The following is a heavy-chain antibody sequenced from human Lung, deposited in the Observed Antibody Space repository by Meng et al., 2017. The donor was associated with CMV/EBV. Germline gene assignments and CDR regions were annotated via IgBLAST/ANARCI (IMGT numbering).Heavy chain of an antibody. V-gene: IGHV3-7*01. Sequence: LSCADSGFTFRSHWMSWVRQAPGKGLEWVANIKEDGSEKYYVDSVKGRFTISRDNAKNSLYLQMNSLRAEDTAVYYCARWRPRIDYWGQGTLVTVSS. CDR2: IKEDGSEK. J-gene: IGHJ4*02. CDR3: ARWRPRIDY. D-gene: IGHD1-14*01. CDR1: GFTFRSHW.